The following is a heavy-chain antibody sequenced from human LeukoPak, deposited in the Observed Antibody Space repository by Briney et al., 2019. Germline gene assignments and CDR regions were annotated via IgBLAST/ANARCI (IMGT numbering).Heavy chain of an antibody. CDR2: LSGSGGGT. D-gene: IGHD3-10*01. CDR1: GITLSSYG. V-gene: IGHV3-23*01. Sequence: GGSLRLSCAVSGITLSSYGMSWVRQAPGKGLEWVAGLSGSGGGTNYADSVQGRFTISRDNPKNTLYLQMNSLRAEDTAVYFCAKRGVVIRVFLVGFHKEAYYFDSWGQGALVTVSS. CDR3: AKRGVVIRVFLVGFHKEAYYFDS. J-gene: IGHJ4*02.